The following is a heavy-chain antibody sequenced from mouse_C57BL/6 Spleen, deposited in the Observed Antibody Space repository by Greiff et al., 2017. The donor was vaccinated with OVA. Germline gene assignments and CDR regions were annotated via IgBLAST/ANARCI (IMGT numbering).Heavy chain of an antibody. Sequence: VQLQQPGAELVMPGASVKLSCKASGYTFTSYWMHWVKQRPGQGLEWIGEIDPSDSYTNYNQKFKGKSTLTVDKSSSTAYMQLSSLTSEDSAVYYCANGNYLAYWGQGILVTVSA. J-gene: IGHJ3*01. D-gene: IGHD2-1*01. CDR1: GYTFTSYW. CDR3: ANGNYLAY. CDR2: IDPSDSYT. V-gene: IGHV1-69*01.